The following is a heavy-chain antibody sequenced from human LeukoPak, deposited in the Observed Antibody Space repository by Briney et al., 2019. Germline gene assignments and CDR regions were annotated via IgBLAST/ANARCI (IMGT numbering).Heavy chain of an antibody. CDR1: GFTFSSYS. J-gene: IGHJ4*02. D-gene: IGHD3-22*01. Sequence: PWGSLSLTRAASGFTFSSYSLNWVRQAPGKGLEWVSSISSSSSYIYYADSVKGRFTISRDNAKNSLYLQMNSLRAEDTAVYYCARGIYYYDSSGYYHDYWGQGTLVTVSS. CDR2: ISSSSSYI. CDR3: ARGIYYYDSSGYYHDY. V-gene: IGHV3-21*01.